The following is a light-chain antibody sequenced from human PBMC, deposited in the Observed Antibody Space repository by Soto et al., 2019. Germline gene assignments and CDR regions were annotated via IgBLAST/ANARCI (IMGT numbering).Light chain of an antibody. CDR2: LEGSGSY. CDR3: ETWDSTLGV. V-gene: IGLV4-60*02. Sequence: QSVLTQSSSASASLGSSVKLTCTLSSGHSSYIIAWHQQQPGKAPRYLMKLEGSGSYNKGSGVPDRFSGSSSGADRYLTISNLQFEDEADYYCETWDSTLGVFGGGTKLTVL. J-gene: IGLJ3*02. CDR1: SGHSSYI.